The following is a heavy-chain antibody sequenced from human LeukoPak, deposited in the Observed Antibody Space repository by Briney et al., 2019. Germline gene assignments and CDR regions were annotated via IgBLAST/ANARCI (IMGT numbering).Heavy chain of an antibody. V-gene: IGHV4-59*01. D-gene: IGHD6-19*01. CDR1: GGSISSYY. CDR3: ARETQPCSSGWHQTDYYGMDV. J-gene: IGHJ6*02. Sequence: PSETLPLTCTVSGGSISSYYWSWIRQPPGKGLEWIGYIYYSGSTNYNPSLKSRVTISVDTSKNQFSLKLSSVTAADTAVYYCARETQPCSSGWHQTDYYGMDVWGQGTTVTVSS. CDR2: IYYSGST.